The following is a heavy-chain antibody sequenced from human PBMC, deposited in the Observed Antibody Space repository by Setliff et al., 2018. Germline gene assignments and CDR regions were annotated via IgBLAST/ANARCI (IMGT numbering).Heavy chain of an antibody. D-gene: IGHD3-10*01. J-gene: IGHJ6*03. CDR2: IIPAFTTA. Sequence: RASVKVSCKASGGSFSSYAIIWVRQAPGQGLELMGGIIPAFTTANYAPNFHDRLGITADESTRTAYMELRSLRSDDTAAYYCARVFFGVNDGLYHYFNMDIWGKGTTVTVSS. CDR3: ARVFFGVNDGLYHYFNMDI. V-gene: IGHV1-69*13. CDR1: GGSFSSYA.